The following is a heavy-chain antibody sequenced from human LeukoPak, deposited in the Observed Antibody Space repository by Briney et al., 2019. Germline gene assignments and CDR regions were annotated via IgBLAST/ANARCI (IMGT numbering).Heavy chain of an antibody. CDR3: ARDLGSGTKYFDS. D-gene: IGHD1-1*01. CDR1: GFTFSNYG. J-gene: IGHJ4*02. CDR2: IWYDGSNK. V-gene: IGHV3-33*01. Sequence: PGRSLRLSCAASGFTFSNYGIHWVRQAPDKGLEWVAVIWYDGSNKNYAHSVKGRFTISRDNSKNMLYLQMNSLRAEDTAVYYCARDLGSGTKYFDSWGQETLVTVSS.